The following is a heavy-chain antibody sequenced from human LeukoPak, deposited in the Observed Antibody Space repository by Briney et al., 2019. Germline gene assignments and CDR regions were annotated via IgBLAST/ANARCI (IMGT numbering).Heavy chain of an antibody. CDR2: IYPGDSDT. D-gene: IGHD6-13*01. CDR3: ARRYVGRSSCYDY. J-gene: IGHJ4*02. Sequence: GESLQISCKGSGYSFTSYWIGWVRQMPGKGLEWMGIIYPGDSDTRYSPSFQGQVTISADKSISTAYLQWSSLNASHTAMYYCARRYVGRSSCYDYWGQGTLVTVSS. V-gene: IGHV5-51*01. CDR1: GYSFTSYW.